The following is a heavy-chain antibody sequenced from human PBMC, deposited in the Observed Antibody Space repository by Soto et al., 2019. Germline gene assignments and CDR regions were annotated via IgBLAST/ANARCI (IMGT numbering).Heavy chain of an antibody. CDR3: ARKLGTYYDYVWGSYAFDI. Sequence: GGSLRLSCAASGFTFSSYWMSWVRQAPGKGLEWVANIKQDGSEKYYVDSVKGRFTISRDSAKNSLYLQMNSLRAEDTAVYYCARKLGTYYDYVWGSYAFDIWGQGTMVTVSS. CDR2: IKQDGSEK. J-gene: IGHJ3*02. CDR1: GFTFSSYW. D-gene: IGHD3-16*01. V-gene: IGHV3-7*01.